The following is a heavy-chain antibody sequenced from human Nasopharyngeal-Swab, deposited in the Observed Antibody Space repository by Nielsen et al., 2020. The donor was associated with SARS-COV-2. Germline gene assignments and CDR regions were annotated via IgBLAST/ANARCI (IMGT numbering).Heavy chain of an antibody. V-gene: IGHV1-2*06. J-gene: IGHJ4*02. CDR2: INPNSGGT. CDR1: GYTFTGYY. CDR3: ARLHDLRDSSGYTVDY. D-gene: IGHD3-22*01. Sequence: ASVKVSCKASGYTFTGYYMHRVRQAPGQGLEWMGRINPNSGGTNYAQKFQGRVTMTRDTSISTAYMELSRLRSDDTAVYYCARLHDLRDSSGYTVDYWGQGTLVTVSS.